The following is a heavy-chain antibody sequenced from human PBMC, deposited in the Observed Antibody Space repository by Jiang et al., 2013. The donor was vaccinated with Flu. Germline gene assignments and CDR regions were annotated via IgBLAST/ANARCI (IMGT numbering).Heavy chain of an antibody. J-gene: IGHJ6*04. Sequence: LLKPSETLSLTCAVYGGSFSGYYWSWIRQPPGKGLEWIGEINHSGSTNYNPSLKSRVTISVDTSKNQFSLKLSSVTAADTAVYYCALGPLVYYGMDVWGKGTTVTVSS. CDR1: GGSFSGYY. V-gene: IGHV4-34*01. CDR3: ALGPLVYYGMDV. D-gene: IGHD7-27*01. CDR2: INHSGST.